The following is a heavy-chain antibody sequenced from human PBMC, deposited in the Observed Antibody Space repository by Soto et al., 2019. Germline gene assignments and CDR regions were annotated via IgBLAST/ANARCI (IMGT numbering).Heavy chain of an antibody. D-gene: IGHD3-10*01. J-gene: IGHJ6*02. V-gene: IGHV1-18*01. CDR1: GYTFSRSG. Sequence: QVQLVQSGAEVRKPGASVKVSCKTSGYTFSRSGISWVRQAPGQGLEWMGWISTYNGDANYAQKLQGRVTMTTDTTTSRTSMELGSRTSDDAAVYYCARSGSGPHYYYGLDVWGQGTTVTVSS. CDR3: ARSGSGPHYYYGLDV. CDR2: ISTYNGDA.